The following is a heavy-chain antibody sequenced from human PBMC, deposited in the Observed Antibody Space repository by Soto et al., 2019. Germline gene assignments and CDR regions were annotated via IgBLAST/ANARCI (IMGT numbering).Heavy chain of an antibody. V-gene: IGHV1-8*01. D-gene: IGHD3-9*01. J-gene: IGHJ4*01. Sequence: ASVKVSCKASGYTFTSYDINWVRQAPGQGLEWMGWLNPNSGNTDYAQKFQRRVTMTRNTSISTAYMELSSLRSEDTAVYYCAISSCRCDILSAYIGSHFDLWGQGTLVTVSS. CDR2: LNPNSGNT. CDR3: AISSCRCDILSAYIGSHFDL. CDR1: GYTFTSYD.